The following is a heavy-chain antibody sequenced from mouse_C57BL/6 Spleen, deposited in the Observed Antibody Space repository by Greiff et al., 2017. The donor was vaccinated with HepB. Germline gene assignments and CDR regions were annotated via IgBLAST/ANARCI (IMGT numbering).Heavy chain of an antibody. CDR3: ARLGDSNYPFDY. CDR1: GYTFTSYW. CDR2: IDPSDSYT. D-gene: IGHD2-5*01. Sequence: QVQLQQPGAELVMPGASVKLSCKASGYTFTSYWMHWVKQRPGQGLEWIGEIDPSDSYTNYNQKFKGKSTLTVDKSSSTAYMQLSSLTSEDSAVYYCARLGDSNYPFDYWGQGTTLTVSS. J-gene: IGHJ2*01. V-gene: IGHV1-69*01.